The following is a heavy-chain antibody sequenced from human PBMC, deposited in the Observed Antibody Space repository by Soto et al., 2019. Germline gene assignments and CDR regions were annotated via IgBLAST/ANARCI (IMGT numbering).Heavy chain of an antibody. CDR1: GGTFSSYT. CDR3: ASGLLYSSGGSEYYYYYMDV. CDR2: IIPILGIA. Sequence: QVQLVQSGAEVKKPGSSVKVSCKASGGTFSSYTISWVRQAPGQGLEWMGRIIPILGIANYAQKFQGRVTITADKSTSTAYMELSSLRSEDTAVYYCASGLLYSSGGSEYYYYYMDVWGKGTTVTVSS. V-gene: IGHV1-69*02. D-gene: IGHD4-4*01. J-gene: IGHJ6*03.